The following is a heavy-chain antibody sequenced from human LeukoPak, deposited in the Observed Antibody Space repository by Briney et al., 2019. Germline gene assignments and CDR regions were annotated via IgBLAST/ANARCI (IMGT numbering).Heavy chain of an antibody. CDR1: GGTFSSYA. V-gene: IGHV1-69*13. Sequence: SVKVSCKASGGTFSSYAISWVRQAPGQGLEWMGGIIPIFGTANYAQKFQGRVTITADESTSTAYMELSSLRSEDTAVYYCARVSSYYDILTGYYTLYYFDYWGQGTLVTVSS. CDR3: ARVSSYYDILTGYYTLYYFDY. J-gene: IGHJ4*02. CDR2: IIPIFGTA. D-gene: IGHD3-9*01.